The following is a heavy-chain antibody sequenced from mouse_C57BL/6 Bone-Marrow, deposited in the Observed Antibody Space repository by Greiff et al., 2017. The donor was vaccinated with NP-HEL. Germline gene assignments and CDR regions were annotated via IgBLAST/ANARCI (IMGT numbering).Heavy chain of an antibody. J-gene: IGHJ4*01. CDR3: ARHALDY. CDR1: GFTFSSYT. CDR2: ISGGGGNT. V-gene: IGHV5-9*01. Sequence: EVKLVESGGGLVKPGGSLKLSCAASGFTFSSYTMSWVRQTPGKGLEWIATISGGGGNTYYPDSMKGRVTIYRDNAKNNRYLQMSSLRSEDTALYYCARHALDYWGQGTSVTVSS.